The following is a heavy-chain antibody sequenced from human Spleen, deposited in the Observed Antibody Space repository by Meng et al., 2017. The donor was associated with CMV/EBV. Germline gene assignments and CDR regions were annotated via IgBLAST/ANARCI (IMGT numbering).Heavy chain of an antibody. CDR1: GYTFTSYD. CDR2: MNPNSDYT. V-gene: IGHV1-8*01. J-gene: IGHJ6*02. D-gene: IGHD3-3*01. CDR3: ARTFRTTLFGVVIFDGLDV. Sequence: ASVKVSCKASGYTFTSYDISWVRQATGQGLEWMGWMNPNSDYTAYAPKFQSRVTMTRDPSISTAYMELRSLRSEDTAVYYCARTFRTTLFGVVIFDGLDVWGQGTTVTVSS.